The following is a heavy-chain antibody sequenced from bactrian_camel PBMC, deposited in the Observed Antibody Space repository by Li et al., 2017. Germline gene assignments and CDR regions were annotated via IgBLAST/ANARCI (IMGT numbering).Heavy chain of an antibody. CDR2: ITGDGTI. CDR3: ARGALIGFRELTF. V-gene: IGHV3S53*01. CDR1: GYILTSCL. J-gene: IGHJ4*01. Sequence: VQLVESGGGSVQAGGSLKLTCESSGYILTSCLMAWYRSPPGKEREMVSSITGDGTITYADSVKGRFTISQDSAKNTLYLHLNSLKTEDTAVYFCARGALIGFRELTFWGQGAQVTVS. D-gene: IGHD7*01.